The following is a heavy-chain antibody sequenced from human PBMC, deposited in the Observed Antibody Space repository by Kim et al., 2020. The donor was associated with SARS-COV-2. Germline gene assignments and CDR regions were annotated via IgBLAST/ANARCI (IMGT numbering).Heavy chain of an antibody. CDR3: ARGQRWEQTNAFDI. Sequence: GGSLRLSCAASGFTFSSYWMHWVRQAPGKGLVWVSRINSDGSSTSYADSVKGRFTISRDNAKNTLYLQMNSLRAEDTAVYYCARGQRWEQTNAFDIWGQGTMVTVSS. D-gene: IGHD1-26*01. CDR2: INSDGSST. J-gene: IGHJ3*02. V-gene: IGHV3-74*01. CDR1: GFTFSSYW.